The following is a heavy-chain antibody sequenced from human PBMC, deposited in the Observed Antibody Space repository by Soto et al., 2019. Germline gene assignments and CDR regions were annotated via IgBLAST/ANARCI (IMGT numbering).Heavy chain of an antibody. V-gene: IGHV3-30*18. J-gene: IGHJ4*02. Sequence: GGSLRLSCAASGFTFSSYGMHWVRQAPGKGLEWVAVISYDGSNKYYADSVKGRFTISRDNSKNTLYLQMNSLRAEDTAVYYCAKERGQYYYDSSALIDYWGQGTPVTVSS. CDR1: GFTFSSYG. CDR2: ISYDGSNK. CDR3: AKERGQYYYDSSALIDY. D-gene: IGHD3-22*01.